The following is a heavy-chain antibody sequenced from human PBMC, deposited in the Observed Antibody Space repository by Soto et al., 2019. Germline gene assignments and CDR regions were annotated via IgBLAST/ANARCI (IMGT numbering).Heavy chain of an antibody. V-gene: IGHV1-3*01. CDR2: INPANGNT. Sequence: QVQLVQSGAEMKKPGASVNISCQASGFTFSDTLINWVRQGPGQGLEWMGWINPANGNTRYSESFQGRVTISSLSSASTAYVALSDLTSEDTAVYDCARDIVSVGPRAKDAFDVWGQGTMITVSS. D-gene: IGHD1-26*01. J-gene: IGHJ3*01. CDR1: GFTFSDTL. CDR3: ARDIVSVGPRAKDAFDV.